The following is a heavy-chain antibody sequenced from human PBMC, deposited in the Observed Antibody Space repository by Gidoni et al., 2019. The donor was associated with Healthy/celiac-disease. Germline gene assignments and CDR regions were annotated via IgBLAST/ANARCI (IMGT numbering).Heavy chain of an antibody. CDR2: ISGRGGST. D-gene: IGHD1-26*01. J-gene: IGHJ4*02. CDR3: AKTEGNTSGWELLLADY. V-gene: IGHV3-23*04. CDR1: GFTVSSYA. Sequence: EVQRVEPGGGLGQPGGSLRLSCAASGFTVSSYALSWVRQAPGKGLEWVSAISGRGGSTYYPDSVKGRFTISRDNSKNTLYLQMNSLRAEDTAVYYCAKTEGNTSGWELLLADYWGQGTLVTVSS.